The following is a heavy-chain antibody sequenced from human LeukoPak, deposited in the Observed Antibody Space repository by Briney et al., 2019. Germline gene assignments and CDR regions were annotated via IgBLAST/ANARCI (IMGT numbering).Heavy chain of an antibody. J-gene: IGHJ4*02. CDR3: ARGRFLEWLRPFDY. V-gene: IGHV4-34*01. Sequence: SETLSLTCAVYGGSFSGYYWSRIRQPPGKGLEWIGEINHSGSTNYNPSLKSRVTISVDTSKNQFSLKLSSVTAADTAVYYCARGRFLEWLRPFDYWGQGTLVTVSS. D-gene: IGHD3-3*01. CDR2: INHSGST. CDR1: GGSFSGYY.